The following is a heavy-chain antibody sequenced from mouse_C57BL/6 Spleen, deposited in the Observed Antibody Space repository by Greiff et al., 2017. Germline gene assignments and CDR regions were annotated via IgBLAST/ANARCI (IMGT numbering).Heavy chain of an antibody. D-gene: IGHD4-1*01. CDR2: IYPGDGDT. Sequence: QVHVKQSGPELVKPGASVKISCKASGYAFSSSWMNWVKQRPGKGLEWIGRIYPGDGDTNYNGKFKGKATLTADKSSSTAYMQLSSLTSEDSAVYFCARELGRGTFDYWGQGTTLTVSS. CDR1: GYAFSSSW. V-gene: IGHV1-82*01. CDR3: ARELGRGTFDY. J-gene: IGHJ2*01.